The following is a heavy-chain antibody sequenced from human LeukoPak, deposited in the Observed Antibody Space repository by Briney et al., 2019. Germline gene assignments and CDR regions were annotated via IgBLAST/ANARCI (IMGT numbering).Heavy chain of an antibody. CDR1: GFTFSSYA. J-gene: IGHJ5*02. V-gene: IGHV3-7*01. CDR2: IKQDGSEK. Sequence: GGSLRLSCAASGFTFSSYAMSWVRQAPGKGLEWVANIKQDGSEKFYVDSVRGRFTISRDNAKRSLYLEMNSLRAEDTAVYYCARSGSSWYRVDWFDPWGQGTLVTVSS. CDR3: ARSGSSWYRVDWFDP. D-gene: IGHD6-13*01.